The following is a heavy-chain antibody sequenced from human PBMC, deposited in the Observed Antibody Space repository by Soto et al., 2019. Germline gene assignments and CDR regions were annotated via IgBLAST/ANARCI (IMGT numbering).Heavy chain of an antibody. D-gene: IGHD2-2*01. CDR3: ARHAPPADF. Sequence: QVQLVQSGAEVKKPGASVKVSCKASGYIFTSYYISWVRQAPGQGLEWMGWISAYNGNTNYAQKIQGRVPITTDTSTSTAYMALRSLRPVDTAVYYCARHAPPADFWGQGPLVTVTS. J-gene: IGHJ4*02. CDR2: ISAYNGNT. CDR1: GYIFTSYY. V-gene: IGHV1-18*01.